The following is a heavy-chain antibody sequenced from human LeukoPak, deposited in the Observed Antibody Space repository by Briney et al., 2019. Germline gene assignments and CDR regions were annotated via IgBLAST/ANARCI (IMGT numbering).Heavy chain of an antibody. CDR1: GFTFTSSA. CDR2: IVVGSGNT. V-gene: IGHV1-58*01. CDR3: AAGYCSGGSCYFDP. J-gene: IGHJ5*02. D-gene: IGHD2-15*01. Sequence: SVKVSCKASGFTFTSSAVQWVRQARGQRLEWIGWIVVGSGNTNYAQKFQERVTITRDMSTSTAYMELSSLRSEDTAVYYRAAGYCSGGSCYFDPWGQGTLVTVSS.